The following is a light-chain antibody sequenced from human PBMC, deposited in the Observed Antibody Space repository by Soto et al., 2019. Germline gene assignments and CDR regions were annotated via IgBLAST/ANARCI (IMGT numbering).Light chain of an antibody. CDR2: AAS. CDR1: QSVSSYY. J-gene: IGKJ1*01. Sequence: EIVMTQSPATLSLSPCDRATLSCRSSQSVSSYYLAWYQQKPGQAPRLLIYAASSRATGIPDRFSGGGSGTDFTLTISRLEPEDFAVYYCQQCGSSPWTFGQGTKVDIK. CDR3: QQCGSSPWT. V-gene: IGKV3-20*01.